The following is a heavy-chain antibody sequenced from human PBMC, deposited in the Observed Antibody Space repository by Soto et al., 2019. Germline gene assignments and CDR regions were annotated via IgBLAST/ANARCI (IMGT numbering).Heavy chain of an antibody. J-gene: IGHJ5*02. D-gene: IGHD3-3*01. V-gene: IGHV1-58*01. CDR1: GFTFTSSA. Sequence: ASVKVSCKASGFTFTSSAVQWVRQARGQRLEWIGWIVVGSGNTNYAQKFQERVTITRDMSTSTAYMELSSLRSEDTAVYYCAAQTYYDFWSGYYNWFDPWGQGTLVTVSS. CDR2: IVVGSGNT. CDR3: AAQTYYDFWSGYYNWFDP.